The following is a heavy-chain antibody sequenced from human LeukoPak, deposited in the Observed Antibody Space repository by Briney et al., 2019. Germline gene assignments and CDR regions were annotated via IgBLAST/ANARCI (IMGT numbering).Heavy chain of an antibody. CDR1: GYTFASYV. CDR2: ISAYNGNT. CDR3: ANCVSDYWSEN. V-gene: IGHV1-18*01. J-gene: IGHJ4*02. Sequence: ASVKVSCKASGYTFASYVISWVRQAAGQGLEWMGWISAYNGNTNYAQKFQGRLTMTTDTSTSTDYMELKSLRSNDTAVYYCANCVSDYWSENWGQGNLVTVS. D-gene: IGHD3-3*01.